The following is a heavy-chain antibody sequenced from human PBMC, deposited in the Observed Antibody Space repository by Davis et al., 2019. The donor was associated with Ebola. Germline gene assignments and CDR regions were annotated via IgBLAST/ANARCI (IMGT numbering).Heavy chain of an antibody. D-gene: IGHD3-22*01. CDR3: TRPLYYDSSGSDY. J-gene: IGHJ4*02. Sequence: PGGSLRLSCAASGFTFSGSAMHWFRQASGKGLEWVGRIRSKANSYATAYAASVKGRFTISRDDSKNTAYLQMNSLKTEDTAVYYCTRPLYYDSSGSDYWGQGTLVTVSS. CDR1: GFTFSGSA. V-gene: IGHV3-73*01. CDR2: IRSKANSYAT.